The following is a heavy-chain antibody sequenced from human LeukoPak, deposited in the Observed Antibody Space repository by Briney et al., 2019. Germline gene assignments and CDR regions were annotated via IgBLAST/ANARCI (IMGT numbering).Heavy chain of an antibody. D-gene: IGHD3-16*01. V-gene: IGHV1-2*02. CDR3: ARGMVMITFGGVRDWFDP. CDR1: GYTFTGYY. J-gene: IGHJ5*02. Sequence: ASVKVSCKTSGYTFTGYYIHWVRQAPGQGLEWMGWINPNSGGTNYAQKFQGRVTMTRDTSISTAYMELSRLRSDDTAVYYCARGMVMITFGGVRDWFDPWGQGTLVTVSS. CDR2: INPNSGGT.